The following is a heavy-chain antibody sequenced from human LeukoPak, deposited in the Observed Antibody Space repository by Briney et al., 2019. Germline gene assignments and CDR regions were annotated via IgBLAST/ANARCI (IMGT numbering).Heavy chain of an antibody. CDR2: ISSSSSTV. J-gene: IGHJ4*02. D-gene: IGHD3-22*01. V-gene: IGHV3-48*02. CDR3: ARIHDSSGYYDY. CDR1: GFTFSGYS. Sequence: GGSLRLSCVLSGFTFSGYSMIWVRQAPGKGLEWISYISSSSSTVYYADSVKGRFTISRDNAKNSLYLQMNSLRDEDTAVYYCARIHDSSGYYDYWGQGTLVTVSS.